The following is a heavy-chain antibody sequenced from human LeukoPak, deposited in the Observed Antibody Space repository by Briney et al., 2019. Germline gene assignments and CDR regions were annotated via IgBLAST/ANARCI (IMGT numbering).Heavy chain of an antibody. CDR3: AREGPVGTDGF. V-gene: IGHV1-69*13. J-gene: IGHJ1*01. Sequence: SVKVSCKASGGSFSSYGISWVRQAPGQGLEWMGGRIPILGTTNLAQKFQGRLTITADESTSTAYMELNGLRVDDTAVHYCAREGPVGTDGFWGQGTLVTVSS. CDR1: GGSFSSYG. D-gene: IGHD5-24*01. CDR2: RIPILGTT.